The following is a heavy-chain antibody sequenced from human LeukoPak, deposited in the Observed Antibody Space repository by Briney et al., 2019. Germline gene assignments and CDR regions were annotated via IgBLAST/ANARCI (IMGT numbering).Heavy chain of an antibody. CDR1: GFTLSYAW. J-gene: IGHJ4*02. V-gene: IGHV3-15*01. Sequence: PGGSLRLSCAASGFTLSYAWMSGVRQAPGKGLEGVGRIKSKTDGGTTDYAVPMKGRFTISRDDSKNTLYLQMNSLRPEDTAVYYCTIGVAVAGTRVDYWGQGTLVTVSS. CDR2: IKSKTDGGTT. CDR3: TIGVAVAGTRVDY. D-gene: IGHD6-19*01.